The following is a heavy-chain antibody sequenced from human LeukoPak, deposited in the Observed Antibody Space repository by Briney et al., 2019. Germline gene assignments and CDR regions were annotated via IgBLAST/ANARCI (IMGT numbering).Heavy chain of an antibody. Sequence: GGSLRLSCSASGFIISNYAMHWVRQAPGKGLEYVSAISANGGSTYYADSVKGRFSISRDNSKNTLYLQMNSLRAEDTAVYYCASARGSNYGSLGDWGQGTLVTVSS. D-gene: IGHD5-18*01. CDR1: GFIISNYA. V-gene: IGHV3-64*04. CDR2: ISANGGST. CDR3: ASARGSNYGSLGD. J-gene: IGHJ4*02.